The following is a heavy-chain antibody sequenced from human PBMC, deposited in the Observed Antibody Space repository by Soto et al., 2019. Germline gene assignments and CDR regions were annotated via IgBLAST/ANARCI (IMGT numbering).Heavy chain of an antibody. D-gene: IGHD3-10*01. CDR3: ARSAYGSGGRWFDP. Sequence: SETLSLTCTVSGGSLTNHYWGWIRQPPGRGLEWIGYIYYSGNSNYNPSLKSRVTISGDTSKNQFSLRLSSVTAADTAVYYCARSAYGSGGRWFDPWGQGTLVTVSS. V-gene: IGHV4-59*11. CDR2: IYYSGNS. CDR1: GGSLTNHY. J-gene: IGHJ5*02.